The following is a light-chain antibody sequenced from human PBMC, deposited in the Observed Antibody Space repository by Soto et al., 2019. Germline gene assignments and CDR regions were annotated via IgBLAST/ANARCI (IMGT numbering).Light chain of an antibody. CDR2: GAS. Sequence: TQSPATLSVSPGERATLSCRASQSVSSNLAWYQQKPGQAPRLLIYGASTRATGIPARFSGSGSGTEFTLTINGLQSEDFAVYYCQQYNNWWTFGQGTKV. V-gene: IGKV3-15*01. CDR1: QSVSSN. J-gene: IGKJ1*01. CDR3: QQYNNWWT.